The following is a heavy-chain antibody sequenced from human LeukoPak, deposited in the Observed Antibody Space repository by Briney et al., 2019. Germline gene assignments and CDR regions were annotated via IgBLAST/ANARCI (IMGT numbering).Heavy chain of an antibody. CDR2: IYYSGST. J-gene: IGHJ4*02. D-gene: IGHD6-6*01. Sequence: SETLSLTCTVSGGSISSSSYYWGWIRQPPGKGLEWIGSIYYSGSTYYNPSLKSRVTISVDTSKNQFSLKLSSVTAADTAVYYCARSEVLAARLDYWGQGTLVTVSS. V-gene: IGHV4-39*01. CDR1: GGSISSSSYY. CDR3: ARSEVLAARLDY.